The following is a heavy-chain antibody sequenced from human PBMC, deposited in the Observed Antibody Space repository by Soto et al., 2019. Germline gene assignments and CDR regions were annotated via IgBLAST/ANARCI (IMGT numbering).Heavy chain of an antibody. CDR1: GFTFDDYA. Sequence: EVQLVESGGGLVQPGRSLRLSCAASGFTFDDYAMHWVRQAPGKGLEWVSGISRNSGSIGYADSVKGRFTISRDNAKNSLYLQINSLRAEDTALYYCAKGGAVAGDPFDYCGQGTLVTVSS. J-gene: IGHJ4*02. D-gene: IGHD6-19*01. CDR3: AKGGAVAGDPFDY. CDR2: ISRNSGSI. V-gene: IGHV3-9*01.